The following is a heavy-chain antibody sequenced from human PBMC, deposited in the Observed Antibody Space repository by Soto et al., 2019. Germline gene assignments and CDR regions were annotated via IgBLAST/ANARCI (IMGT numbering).Heavy chain of an antibody. D-gene: IGHD3-3*01. Sequence: ASVKVSCKTSGYTFTNYFVHWVRQAPGQGLEWMGAINPGNRITNYALKFQGRVTMTRDTSTNTVYLELSSLRSEDTAVYSCAKDPNYYDFWAGSYYYHGMDVWRQGTTVTVSS. J-gene: IGHJ6*02. V-gene: IGHV1-46*01. CDR1: GYTFTNYF. CDR3: AKDPNYYDFWAGSYYYHGMDV. CDR2: INPGNRIT.